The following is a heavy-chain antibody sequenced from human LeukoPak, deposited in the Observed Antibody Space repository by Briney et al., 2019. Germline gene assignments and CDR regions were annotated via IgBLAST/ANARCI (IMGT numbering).Heavy chain of an antibody. CDR3: AKDWFSMYDFWSGSQYFDY. Sequence: ASVKVSCKASGYTFTSYGISWVRQAPGQGLEWMGWISAYNGNTNYAQKLQGRVTMTTDTSTSTAYMELRSLRSDDTAVYYCAKDWFSMYDFWSGSQYFDYWGQGTLVTVSS. CDR1: GYTFTSYG. D-gene: IGHD3-3*01. J-gene: IGHJ4*02. CDR2: ISAYNGNT. V-gene: IGHV1-18*01.